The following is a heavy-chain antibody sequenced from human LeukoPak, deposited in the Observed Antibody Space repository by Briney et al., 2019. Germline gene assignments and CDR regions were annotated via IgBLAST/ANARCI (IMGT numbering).Heavy chain of an antibody. CDR3: ARRGGSGRSFDI. CDR1: GGSISSYY. D-gene: IGHD6-19*01. V-gene: IGHV4-59*08. J-gene: IGHJ3*02. CDR2: IYYRGST. Sequence: SETLSLTCTVSGGSISSYYWGWSRHPPGKGLEWIGYIYYRGSTNYNPSLKSRVTISVDTSKNQFSLKLSSVTAADTAVYYCARRGGSGRSFDIWGQGTMVTVSS.